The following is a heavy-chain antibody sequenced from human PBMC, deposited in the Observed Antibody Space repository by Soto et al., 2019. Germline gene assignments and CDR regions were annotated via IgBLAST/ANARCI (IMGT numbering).Heavy chain of an antibody. D-gene: IGHD2-2*02. CDR1: GFTFSSYG. V-gene: IGHV3-33*01. Sequence: PGGSLRLSCAASGFTFSSYGMHWVRQAPGKGLEWVAVIWYDGSNKYYADSVKGRFTISRDNSKNTLYLQMNSLRAEDTAVYYCARDDIVVVPAAIFYYGMDVWGQGTTVTVSS. CDR2: IWYDGSNK. J-gene: IGHJ6*02. CDR3: ARDDIVVVPAAIFYYGMDV.